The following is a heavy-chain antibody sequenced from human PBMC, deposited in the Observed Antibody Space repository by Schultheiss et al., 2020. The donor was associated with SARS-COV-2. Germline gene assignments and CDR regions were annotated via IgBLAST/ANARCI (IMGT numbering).Heavy chain of an antibody. CDR1: GFTFSAYT. D-gene: IGHD1-20*01. CDR3: VSYNWGFLFNP. J-gene: IGHJ5*02. CDR2: MFSGGSA. Sequence: GESLKISCAASGFTFSAYTMHWVRQAPGKGLEWVSVMFSGGSAYYTDSVKGRFSVSRDNAKNTLFLQMNNLRAEDTALYYCVSYNWGFLFNPWGQGTLVTVSS. V-gene: IGHV3-NL1*01.